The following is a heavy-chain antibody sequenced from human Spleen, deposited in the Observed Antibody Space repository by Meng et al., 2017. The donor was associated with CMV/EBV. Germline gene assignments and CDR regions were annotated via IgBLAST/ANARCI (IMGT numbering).Heavy chain of an antibody. CDR1: GFTFSSYA. V-gene: IGHV3-7*01. CDR3: ARAALPWEGLDY. Sequence: GESLKISCAASGFTFSSYAMSWAHQAPGKGLEWVANIKQDGSEKYYVDSVKGRFTISRDNAKNSLYLQMNSLRVEDTAVYYCARAALPWEGLDYWGQGTLVTVSS. J-gene: IGHJ4*02. CDR2: IKQDGSEK. D-gene: IGHD1-26*01.